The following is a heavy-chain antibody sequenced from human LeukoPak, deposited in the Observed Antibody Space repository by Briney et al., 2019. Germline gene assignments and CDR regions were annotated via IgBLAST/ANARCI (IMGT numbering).Heavy chain of an antibody. D-gene: IGHD2-21*01. Sequence: PSVKVSCKASGGVFTTYAISWVRQAPGQGLEWMGGIIPFLGTTNYAQKFQGRVTITADEPTRTAYMELTYLRSDDTAVYYCTIIPNVILFTHYFEYWGQGTLVTVSS. CDR1: GGVFTTYA. CDR2: IIPFLGTT. V-gene: IGHV1-69*13. CDR3: TIIPNVILFTHYFEY. J-gene: IGHJ4*02.